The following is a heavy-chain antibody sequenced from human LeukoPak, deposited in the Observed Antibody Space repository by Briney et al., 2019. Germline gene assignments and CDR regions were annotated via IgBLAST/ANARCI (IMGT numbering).Heavy chain of an antibody. CDR2: ISVSSNTI. D-gene: IGHD5-18*01. CDR1: GFIFSSYS. V-gene: IGHV3-48*01. J-gene: IGHJ4*02. CDR3: ARDRADGYNYGDYFDN. Sequence: GGSLRLSCAASGFIFSSYSMNWVRQAPGKGLEWVSYISVSSNTIYYADSVKGRFTISRDNSKNTVYLQMDSLRAEDTAVYYCARDRADGYNYGDYFDNWGQGTLVTVSS.